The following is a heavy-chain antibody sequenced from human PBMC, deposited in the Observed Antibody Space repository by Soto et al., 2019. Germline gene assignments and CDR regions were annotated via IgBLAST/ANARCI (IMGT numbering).Heavy chain of an antibody. D-gene: IGHD3-10*01. CDR1: GFTFNNYA. V-gene: IGHV3-23*01. J-gene: IGHJ4*02. CDR3: AKGRGGSGSLTPRVDF. Sequence: EVQLLESGGGLVQPGGSLRLSCAASGFTFNNYAMTWVRQAPGKGLEWVSAISGGGGTTSYADSVKGRFTVSRDGSKNTLYLQMSSLRAEDTALYYCAKGRGGSGSLTPRVDFWGQGTLVTVCS. CDR2: ISGGGGTT.